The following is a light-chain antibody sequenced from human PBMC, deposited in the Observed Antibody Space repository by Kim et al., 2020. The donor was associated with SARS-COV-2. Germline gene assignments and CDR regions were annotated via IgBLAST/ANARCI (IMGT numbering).Light chain of an antibody. CDR1: SGSVSTNYY. Sequence: GGTGTLTCGLSSGSVSTNYYPSWYQQTPGQAPRTLIYSTNTRSSGVPDRFSGSILGNKAALTITGAQADDESDYYCVLYMGSGIWVFGGGTQLTVL. V-gene: IGLV8-61*01. CDR3: VLYMGSGIWV. CDR2: STN. J-gene: IGLJ3*02.